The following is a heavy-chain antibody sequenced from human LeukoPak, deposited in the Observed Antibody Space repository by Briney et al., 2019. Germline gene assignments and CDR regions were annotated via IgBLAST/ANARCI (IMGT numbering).Heavy chain of an antibody. D-gene: IGHD3-10*01. CDR2: IYPGDSDT. CDR3: ARRVMVRGVIKLTDWFDP. Sequence: GESLKISCKGSGYSFTSYWIGWVRQMPGKGVEWMGNIYPGDSDTRCSPSFQGQVTISADKSISTAYLQWSSLKASDTAMYYCARRVMVRGVIKLTDWFDPWGQGTLVTVSS. CDR1: GYSFTSYW. V-gene: IGHV5-51*01. J-gene: IGHJ5*02.